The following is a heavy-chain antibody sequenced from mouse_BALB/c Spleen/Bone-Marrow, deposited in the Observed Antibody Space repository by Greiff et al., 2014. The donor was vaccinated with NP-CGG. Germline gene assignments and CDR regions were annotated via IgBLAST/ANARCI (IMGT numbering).Heavy chain of an antibody. CDR1: GYVFSTYW. CDR2: IYPGDGDT. CDR3: ARSGYGSSYDY. J-gene: IGHJ2*01. Sequence: QVQLKESGAELVRPGSSVKISCKASGYVFSTYWMNWVKQRPGQGLEWIGLIYPGDGDTNYNGKFKGTATLTADKSSSTAYMQLSSVTSEDSAVYVCARSGYGSSYDYWGQGTTLTVPS. D-gene: IGHD1-1*01. V-gene: IGHV1-80*01.